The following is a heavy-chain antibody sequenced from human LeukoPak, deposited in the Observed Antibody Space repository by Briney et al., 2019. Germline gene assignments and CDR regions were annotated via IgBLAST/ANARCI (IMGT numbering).Heavy chain of an antibody. CDR3: ARHWAAGDFDY. D-gene: IGHD6-13*01. CDR2: INYSGRT. Sequence: SETLSLTCTVSSGSIRSSSYYWGWVRQPPGKGMGWLGSINYSGRTCYNPPLKSRVAIAVTTTKNQFSLNLTSVTARDTAVYYCARHWAAGDFDYWGQGTLVTVSS. V-gene: IGHV4-39*01. CDR1: SGSIRSSSYY. J-gene: IGHJ4*02.